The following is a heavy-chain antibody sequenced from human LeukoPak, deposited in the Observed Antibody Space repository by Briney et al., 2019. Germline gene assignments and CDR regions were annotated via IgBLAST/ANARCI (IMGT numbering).Heavy chain of an antibody. CDR2: IYYSGST. CDR3: ARLTYYEILTGFFDH. V-gene: IGHV4-59*01. CDR1: GGSISSYY. Sequence: PSETLSLTCTVSGGSISSYYWSWIRQPPVKGLEWIGYIYYSGSTNYNPSVKSRVTISVDTSKNQFSLKLSSVTAADTAVYYCARLTYYEILTGFFDHWGQGTLVTVSS. J-gene: IGHJ4*02. D-gene: IGHD3-9*01.